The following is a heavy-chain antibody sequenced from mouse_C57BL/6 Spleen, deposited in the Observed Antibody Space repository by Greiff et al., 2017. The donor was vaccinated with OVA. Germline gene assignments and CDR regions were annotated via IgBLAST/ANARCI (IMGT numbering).Heavy chain of an antibody. Sequence: QVQLQQPGAELVRPGTSVKLSCKASGYTFTSYWMHWVKQRPGQGLEWIGVIDPSDSYTNYNQKFKGKATLTVDTSSSTAYMQLSSLTSEDSAVYYCARRGDYDPWFAYWGQGTLVTVSA. CDR2: IDPSDSYT. CDR3: ARRGDYDPWFAY. CDR1: GYTFTSYW. D-gene: IGHD2-4*01. J-gene: IGHJ3*01. V-gene: IGHV1-59*01.